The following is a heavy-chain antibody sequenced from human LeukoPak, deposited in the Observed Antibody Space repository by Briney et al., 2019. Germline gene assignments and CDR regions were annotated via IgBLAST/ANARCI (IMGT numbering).Heavy chain of an antibody. CDR2: ISAYNGNT. Sequence: ASVKVSCKASGYTFTSYGISWVRQAPGQGLEWMGWISAYNGNTNYAQKFQGRVTMTRDTSTSTVYMELSSLRSEDTAVYYCARDCTNGVCYLIFDYWGQGTLVTVSS. J-gene: IGHJ4*02. D-gene: IGHD2-8*01. V-gene: IGHV1-18*01. CDR3: ARDCTNGVCYLIFDY. CDR1: GYTFTSYG.